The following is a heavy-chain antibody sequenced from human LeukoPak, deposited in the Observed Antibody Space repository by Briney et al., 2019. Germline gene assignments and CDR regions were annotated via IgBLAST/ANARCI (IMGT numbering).Heavy chain of an antibody. V-gene: IGHV3-21*01. Sequence: GGSLRLSCAASGFTFSSYSMNWVRQAPGKGLEWVSSISSTNNYINDGDSVKGRFTISRDNANNSLYLQMNSLRAEDTAVYYCARECVDIVAVCYYYYGMDVWGQGTTVTVSS. CDR3: ARECVDIVAVCYYYYGMDV. J-gene: IGHJ6*02. D-gene: IGHD5-12*01. CDR1: GFTFSSYS. CDR2: ISSTNNYI.